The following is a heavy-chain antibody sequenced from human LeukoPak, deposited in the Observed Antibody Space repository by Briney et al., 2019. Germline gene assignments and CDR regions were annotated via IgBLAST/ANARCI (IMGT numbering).Heavy chain of an antibody. J-gene: IGHJ4*02. D-gene: IGHD5-18*01. CDR3: ARDRQHSYGSYLDH. CDR2: NNVAGRG. V-gene: IGHV4-4*07. Sequence: PSETLSLTCTVSGGSIHTYNWMWIRQPAGKGLEFIGRNNVAGRGYYNPSLKSRVTISVDSPSNQFSLELTSVTAADTAVYYCARDRQHSYGSYLDHWGQGILVTVSS. CDR1: GGSIHTYN.